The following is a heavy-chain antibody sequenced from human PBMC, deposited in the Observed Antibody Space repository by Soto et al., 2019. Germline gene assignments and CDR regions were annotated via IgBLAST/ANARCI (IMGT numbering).Heavy chain of an antibody. CDR2: ISAYNGNT. J-gene: IGHJ4*02. D-gene: IGHD3-16*02. CDR1: GYTFTSYG. CDR3: ARERGDYIWGSYRGYFDY. Sequence: QVQLVQSGAEVKKPGASVKVSCKASGYTFTSYGISWVRQAPGQGLEWMGWISAYNGNTNYAQKLQGRVTMTTDTSTSTAYMELRSLRSDDTAVYYCARERGDYIWGSYRGYFDYWGQGTLVTVSS. V-gene: IGHV1-18*01.